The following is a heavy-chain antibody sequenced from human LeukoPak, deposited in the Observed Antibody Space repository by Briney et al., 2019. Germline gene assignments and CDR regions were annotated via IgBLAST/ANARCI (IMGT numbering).Heavy chain of an antibody. CDR3: GRSQQDFWSGANWFDP. D-gene: IGHD3-3*01. J-gene: IGHJ5*02. Sequence: PSETLSLTCTVSGGSISSYYWSWIRQPPGKGLEWIGYIYYSGSTNYNPSLKSRVTMSVDTSKNQFSQKLSSVTAADTAVYYCGRSQQDFWSGANWFDPWGQGTLVTVSS. CDR2: IYYSGST. V-gene: IGHV4-59*12. CDR1: GGSISSYY.